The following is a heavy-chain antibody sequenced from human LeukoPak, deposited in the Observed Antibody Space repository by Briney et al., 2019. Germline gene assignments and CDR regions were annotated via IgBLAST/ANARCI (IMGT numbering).Heavy chain of an antibody. D-gene: IGHD4-23*01. Sequence: GGSLRLSCAVSGFTVSDNHLTWVRRAPGKGLECVSAIYNTGITYYADSVKGRFTIFRDNSKNTVYLEMNSVTAEDTAMYYCAGYGGYSFWGQGTLVTVSS. CDR1: GFTVSDNH. J-gene: IGHJ4*02. V-gene: IGHV3-66*01. CDR2: IYNTGIT. CDR3: AGYGGYSF.